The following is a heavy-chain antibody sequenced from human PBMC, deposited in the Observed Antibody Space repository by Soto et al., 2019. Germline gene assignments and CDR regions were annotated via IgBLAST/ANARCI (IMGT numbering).Heavy chain of an antibody. J-gene: IGHJ4*02. CDR1: GGSISSYY. D-gene: IGHD6-6*01. Sequence: SETLSLTCTVSGGSISSYYWSWIRQPPGKGLEWIGYIYYSGSTNYNPSLKSRVTISVDTSKNQFSLKLSSVTAADTAVYYCARDLEYSSSSYYFDYWGQGTLVTVSS. CDR2: IYYSGST. V-gene: IGHV4-59*01. CDR3: ARDLEYSSSSYYFDY.